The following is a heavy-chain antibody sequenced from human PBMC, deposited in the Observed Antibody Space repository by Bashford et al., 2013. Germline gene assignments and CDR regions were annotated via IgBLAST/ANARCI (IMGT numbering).Heavy chain of an antibody. J-gene: IGHJ4*02. CDR3: ARALRKSDDYWSNSHKVLIDY. Sequence: SETLSLTCTVSGGSITGGTYHWSWIRQPAGKEPEWIGRIYTAGSTSYNSSLKSRVTISVDKSNNQFSLKLTSVTAADTAVYYCARALRKSDDYWSNSHKVLIDYWGQGTLVTVSS. CDR2: IYTAGST. CDR1: GGSITGGTYH. D-gene: IGHD3-3*01. V-gene: IGHV4-61*02.